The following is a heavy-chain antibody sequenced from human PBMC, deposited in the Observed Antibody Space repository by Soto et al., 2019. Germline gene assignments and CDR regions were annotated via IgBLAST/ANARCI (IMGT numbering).Heavy chain of an antibody. Sequence: QVPVEQSGDEVKKPGASVKVSCKASAYTFAGYYMHWVRQAPGQGLEWMGWINPNSGDTNYAPKFQDRVTLTRGTSISTGYMELSRLKSDDTAVYYCATGGASGAFFDDWGQGTLVTVSS. CDR1: AYTFAGYY. V-gene: IGHV1-2*02. D-gene: IGHD3-10*01. J-gene: IGHJ4*02. CDR3: ATGGASGAFFDD. CDR2: INPNSGDT.